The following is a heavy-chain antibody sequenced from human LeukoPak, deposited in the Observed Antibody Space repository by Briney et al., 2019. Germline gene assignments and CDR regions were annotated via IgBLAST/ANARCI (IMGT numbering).Heavy chain of an antibody. D-gene: IGHD3-10*01. J-gene: IGHJ4*02. CDR2: ISGSGGST. Sequence: GGSLRLSCAASGFTFSSYGMSWVRQAPGKGLEWVSAISGSGGSTYYADSVKGRCTISRDNSKNTLYLQMNSLRAEDTAVYYCAKVLFGELYQSFDYWGQGTLVTVSS. V-gene: IGHV3-23*01. CDR1: GFTFSSYG. CDR3: AKVLFGELYQSFDY.